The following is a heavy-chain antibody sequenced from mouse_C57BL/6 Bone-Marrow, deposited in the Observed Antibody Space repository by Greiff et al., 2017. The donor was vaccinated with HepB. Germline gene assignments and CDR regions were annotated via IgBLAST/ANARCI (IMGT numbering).Heavy chain of an antibody. CDR2: ISNGGGST. D-gene: IGHD1-1*01. CDR3: ARSSYRAWFAY. J-gene: IGHJ3*01. Sequence: EVMLVESGGGLVQPGGSLKLSCAASGFTFSDYYMYWVRQTPEKRLEWVAYISNGGGSTYYPDTVKGRFTISRDNAKNTLYLQMSRLKSEDTAMYYCARSSYRAWFAYWGQGTLVTVSA. CDR1: GFTFSDYY. V-gene: IGHV5-12*01.